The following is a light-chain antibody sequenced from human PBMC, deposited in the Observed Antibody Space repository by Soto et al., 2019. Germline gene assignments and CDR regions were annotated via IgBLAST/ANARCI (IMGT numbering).Light chain of an antibody. CDR3: SSYTSSSTVV. Sequence: QSVLTQPASVSGSPGQSITVSCTGTSRDIGGYNYVSWYQQHPGKAPKLMIYDVSNRPSGVSNRFSGSKSGNTASLTISGLQAEDEGDYYCSSYTSSSTVVFGGGTKLTVL. V-gene: IGLV2-14*01. CDR2: DVS. J-gene: IGLJ2*01. CDR1: SRDIGGYNY.